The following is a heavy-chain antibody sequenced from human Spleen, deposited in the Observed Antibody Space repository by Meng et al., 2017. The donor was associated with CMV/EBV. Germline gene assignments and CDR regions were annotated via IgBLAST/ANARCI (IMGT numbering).Heavy chain of an antibody. J-gene: IGHJ4*02. CDR1: GFTFSSYA. V-gene: IGHV3-30*04. CDR3: AKDGVHGSGSYYFDY. Sequence: GGSLRLSCAASGFTFSSYAMHWVRQAPGKGLEWVAVISYDGSNKYYADSVKGRFTISRDNSKNTLYMQMNSLRAGDTAVYYCAKDGVHGSGSYYFDYWGQGTLVTVSS. CDR2: ISYDGSNK. D-gene: IGHD3-10*01.